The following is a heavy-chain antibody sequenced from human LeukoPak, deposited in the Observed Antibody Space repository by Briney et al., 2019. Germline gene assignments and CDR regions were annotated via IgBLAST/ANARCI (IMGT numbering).Heavy chain of an antibody. J-gene: IGHJ3*02. V-gene: IGHV3-21*01. CDR2: ISSSSSYT. CDR3: ARDIGNGDYVDAFDI. Sequence: GGSLRLSCAASGFTFSSYSMNWVRQAPGQGLEWVSSISSSSSYTYYADSVKGRFTISRDNAKNTLYLQMNSLRAEDTAVYYCARDIGNGDYVDAFDIWGQGTMVTVSS. D-gene: IGHD4-17*01. CDR1: GFTFSSYS.